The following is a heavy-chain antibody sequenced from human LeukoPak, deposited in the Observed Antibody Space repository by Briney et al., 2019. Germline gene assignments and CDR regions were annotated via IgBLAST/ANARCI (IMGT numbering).Heavy chain of an antibody. V-gene: IGHV3-23*01. CDR3: ANLYYYDSSGYDVPDY. J-gene: IGHJ4*02. CDR1: GFTFSSYS. Sequence: GGSLRLSCAASGFTFSSYSMNWVRQAPGKGLEWVAAISASGSATSYADSVRGRFTISRDNSKSMTYLQMNSLRAEDTAVFYCANLYYYDSSGYDVPDYWGQGTLVTVSS. CDR2: ISASGSAT. D-gene: IGHD3-22*01.